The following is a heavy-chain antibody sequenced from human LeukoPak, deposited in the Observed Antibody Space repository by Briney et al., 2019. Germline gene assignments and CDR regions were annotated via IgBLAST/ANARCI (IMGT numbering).Heavy chain of an antibody. CDR2: VYSGGRT. J-gene: IGHJ4*02. Sequence: HPGGSLRLSCAASGFTVSSNYMSWVRKAPGEGLEWVAVVYSGGRTYYADSVKGRFTISRDNFKNTLYLQMNSLRLEDMAVYICAKPSGGGVDYWGRGTRVTVSS. CDR1: GFTVSSNY. V-gene: IGHV3-53*05. D-gene: IGHD3-10*01. CDR3: AKPSGGGVDY.